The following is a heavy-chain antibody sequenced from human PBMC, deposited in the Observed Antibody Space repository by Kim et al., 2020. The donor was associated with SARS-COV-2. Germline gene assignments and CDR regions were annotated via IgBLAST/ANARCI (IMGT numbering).Heavy chain of an antibody. V-gene: IGHV1-3*01. D-gene: IGHD2-2*01. CDR1: GYTFTSYA. CDR2: INAGSVNT. J-gene: IGHJ4*02. Sequence: ASVKVFCKASGYTFTSYAMHWVRQAPGQRLEWMGWINAGSVNTKYSQKFQGRVTITRDTSASTAYMELSSLRSEDTAVYYCARGEGAAAYFDYWGQGTL. CDR3: ARGEGAAAYFDY.